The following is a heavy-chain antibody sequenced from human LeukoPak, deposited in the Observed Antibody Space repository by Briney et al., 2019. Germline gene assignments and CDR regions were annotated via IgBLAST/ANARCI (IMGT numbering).Heavy chain of an antibody. J-gene: IGHJ4*02. D-gene: IGHD3-22*01. CDR2: IDSSGGYT. CDR1: GYTFNTYD. Sequence: GGSLRLSCAASGYTFNTYDMHWVRQTTGQGLEWISSIDSSGGYTYYAGSVKGRFTISRENDKNSLYLQMNSLRAEDTAVYYCARAVYYDSSGYYVWGQGTLVTVSS. V-gene: IGHV3-13*01. CDR3: ARAVYYDSSGYYV.